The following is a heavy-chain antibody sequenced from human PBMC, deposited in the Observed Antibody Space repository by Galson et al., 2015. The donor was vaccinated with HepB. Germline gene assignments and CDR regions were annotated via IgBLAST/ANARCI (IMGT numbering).Heavy chain of an antibody. CDR1: GFTFSSYA. Sequence: SLRLSCAASGFTFSSYAMNWVRQAPGKGLEWVSAISGSGGGTYFADSVKGRFTISRDNSKNTLYLQMDSLRAEDTAVYYCAKAPTYYYDSSGYYLDYWGQGTLVTVSS. CDR2: ISGSGGGT. CDR3: AKAPTYYYDSSGYYLDY. J-gene: IGHJ4*02. V-gene: IGHV3-23*01. D-gene: IGHD3-22*01.